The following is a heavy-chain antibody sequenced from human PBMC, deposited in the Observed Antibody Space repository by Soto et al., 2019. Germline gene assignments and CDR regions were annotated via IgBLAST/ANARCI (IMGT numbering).Heavy chain of an antibody. V-gene: IGHV3-23*01. Sequence: GGSLRLSCAASGFTFSSYAMSWVRQAPGKGLEWVSAISGSGGSTYYADSVKGRFTISRDNSKNTLYLKMNSLRAEDTAVYYCAKDQARDSSGYSAWYFDYWGQGTLVTVSS. CDR3: AKDQARDSSGYSAWYFDY. D-gene: IGHD3-22*01. CDR2: ISGSGGST. J-gene: IGHJ4*02. CDR1: GFTFSSYA.